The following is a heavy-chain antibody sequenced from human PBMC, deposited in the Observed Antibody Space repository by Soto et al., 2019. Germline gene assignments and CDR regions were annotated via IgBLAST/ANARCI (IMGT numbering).Heavy chain of an antibody. D-gene: IGHD6-19*01. J-gene: IGHJ5*01. CDR2: ISHDGFSQ. CDR3: AKDWGSSGWFNWFDS. V-gene: IGHV3-30*18. Sequence: QVQLVESGGGVVQPGTSLRLSCVVSGFTLSNTGVHWVRQAPGKGLEWVAMISHDGFSQYYVDSVQGRSTISRDISKHTVFLQMHSLRPEDTSVYYCAKDWGSSGWFNWFDSWGQGTLVTVSS. CDR1: GFTLSNTG.